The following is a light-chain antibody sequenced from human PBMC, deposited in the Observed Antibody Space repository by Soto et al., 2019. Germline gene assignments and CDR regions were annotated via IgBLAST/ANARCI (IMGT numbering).Light chain of an antibody. CDR2: AAS. Sequence: DIQMTQSPFSLSASVGDRVTITCRASQNSGTHINWYQQKVGRAPNLLIYAASTLQSGVPSRFSGSGSGREFTLTISSLLPEDSATYYCQQAYIIPPITFGQGTRLEIK. CDR3: QQAYIIPPIT. CDR1: QNSGTH. J-gene: IGKJ5*01. V-gene: IGKV1-39*01.